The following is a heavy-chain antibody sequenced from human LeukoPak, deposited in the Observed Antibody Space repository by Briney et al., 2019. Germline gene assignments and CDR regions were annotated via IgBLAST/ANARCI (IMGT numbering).Heavy chain of an antibody. J-gene: IGHJ4*02. D-gene: IGHD3-10*01. V-gene: IGHV4-39*07. CDR1: GGSISSSSYY. CDR3: ARDNPYGSGTDY. Sequence: SETLSLTCNFSGGSISSSSYYWGWIRQPPGKGLEWIGSIYFSGRTYYNMSLKSRVTISIDTSKNQFSLKVNSVTAADTAVYYCARDNPYGSGTDYWGQGTLVTVSS. CDR2: IYFSGRT.